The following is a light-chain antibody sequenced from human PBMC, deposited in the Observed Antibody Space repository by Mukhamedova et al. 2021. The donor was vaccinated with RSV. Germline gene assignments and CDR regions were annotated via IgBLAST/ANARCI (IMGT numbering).Light chain of an antibody. Sequence: WYQRRVHGKAPKLLIYAASTLQSGVSSRFRGVGAGTEFSLTISSLQPEDFATYYCQQSFSAPLTFGGGTRVEIK. CDR2: AAS. V-gene: IGKV1-39*01. J-gene: IGKJ4*01. CDR3: QQSFSAPLT.